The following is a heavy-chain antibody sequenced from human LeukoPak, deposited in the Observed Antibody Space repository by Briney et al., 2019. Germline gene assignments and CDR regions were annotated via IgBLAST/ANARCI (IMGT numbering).Heavy chain of an antibody. J-gene: IGHJ4*02. CDR2: IYHSGST. D-gene: IGHD3-22*01. CDR1: GDSISTSNYF. CDR3: ARNYYYDSSVVFDY. Sequence: PSETLSLTCTVSGDSISTSNYFWGWIRQPPGKGLEWIGSIYHSGSTNYNPSLKSRVTISVDKSKNQFSLKLSSVTAADTAVYYCARNYYYDSSVVFDYWGQGTLVTVSS. V-gene: IGHV4-39*07.